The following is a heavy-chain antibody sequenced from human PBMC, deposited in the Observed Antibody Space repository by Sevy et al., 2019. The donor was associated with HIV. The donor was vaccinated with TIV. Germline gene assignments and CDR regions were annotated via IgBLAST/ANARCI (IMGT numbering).Heavy chain of an antibody. D-gene: IGHD1-26*01. CDR3: RGVGTTTNFDY. V-gene: IGHV3-23*01. CDR2: ISGSGGSI. CDR1: GFIFNSYG. Sequence: GGSLRLSCAASGFIFNSYGMGWVRQAPGKGMEWVSGISGSGGSIYYADSVKGRFTISRDNFKNTLYLQMNSLRAEDTAVYYCRGVGTTTNFDYWGQGTLVTVSS. J-gene: IGHJ4*02.